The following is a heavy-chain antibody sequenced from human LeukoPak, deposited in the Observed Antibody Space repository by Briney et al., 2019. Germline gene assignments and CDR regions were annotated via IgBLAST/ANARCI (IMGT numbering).Heavy chain of an antibody. CDR2: IKQDGSEK. Sequence: GGSLRLSCAASGFTFSSYWMSWVRQAPGKGLEWVANIKQDGSEKYYVDSVKGRFTISRDNAKNSLYLQMNSLRAEDTAVYYCARPEGSGYYFDAFDIWGQGTMVTVSS. J-gene: IGHJ3*02. V-gene: IGHV3-7*01. CDR1: GFTFSSYW. CDR3: ARPEGSGYYFDAFDI. D-gene: IGHD3-22*01.